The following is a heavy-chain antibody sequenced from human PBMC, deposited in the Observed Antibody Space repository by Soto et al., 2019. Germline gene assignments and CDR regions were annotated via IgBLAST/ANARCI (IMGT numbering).Heavy chain of an antibody. Sequence: QVQLQESGPGLVKPSETLSLTCTVSGGSISGDYWSWIRQSPGKGLEWMGYIYYTGTTKYNPSLKSRLTISVDTSKNQFSLKLSSVTAADTAVYYCARLGGYYQAFDSWGQGTLVTVAS. V-gene: IGHV4-59*08. CDR3: ARLGGYYQAFDS. CDR1: GGSISGDY. D-gene: IGHD3-22*01. J-gene: IGHJ4*02. CDR2: IYYTGTT.